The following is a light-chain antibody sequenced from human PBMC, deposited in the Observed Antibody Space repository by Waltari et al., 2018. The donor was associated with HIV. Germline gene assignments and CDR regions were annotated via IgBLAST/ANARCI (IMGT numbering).Light chain of an antibody. CDR2: EAS. CDR3: QQFGSSPFT. V-gene: IGKV3-20*01. Sequence: EIVLAQSPGTLSVSPGERATLSCRASRTVTSNYLAWYQQRPGQSPRLPIYEASNRATGVPNRFSGSGSGTNFTLTISGLEPEDFAVYYCQQFGSSPFTFGPGTKVEIK. J-gene: IGKJ3*01. CDR1: RTVTSNY.